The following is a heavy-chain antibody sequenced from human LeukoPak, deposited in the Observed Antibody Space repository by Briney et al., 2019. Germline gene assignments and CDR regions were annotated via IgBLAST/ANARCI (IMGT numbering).Heavy chain of an antibody. D-gene: IGHD6-19*01. CDR2: ISSSSSYI. Sequence: PGGSLRLSCAASGFTFSSYSINWVRQAPGKGLEWVSSISSSSSYIYYADSVKGRFTISRDNAKNSLYLQMNSLRAADTAVYYCASVCGWCNHFDYWGQGTLVTVSS. J-gene: IGHJ4*02. V-gene: IGHV3-21*01. CDR3: ASVCGWCNHFDY. CDR1: GFTFSSYS.